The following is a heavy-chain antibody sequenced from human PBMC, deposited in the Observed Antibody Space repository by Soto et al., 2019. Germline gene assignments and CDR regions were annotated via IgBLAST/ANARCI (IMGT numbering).Heavy chain of an antibody. CDR1: GFTFSSYG. D-gene: IGHD3-3*01. CDR2: ISYDGSNK. Sequence: QVQLVESGGGVVQPGRSLRLSCAASGFTFSSYGMHWVRQAPGKGLERVAVISYDGSNKYYADSVKGRFTISRDNSKNTLYLQMNSLRAEDTAVYYCAKEIYDFWSGYYTGFDYWGQGTLVTVSS. CDR3: AKEIYDFWSGYYTGFDY. V-gene: IGHV3-30*18. J-gene: IGHJ4*02.